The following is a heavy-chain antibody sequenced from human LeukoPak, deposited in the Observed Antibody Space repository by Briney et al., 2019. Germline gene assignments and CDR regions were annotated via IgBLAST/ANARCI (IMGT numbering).Heavy chain of an antibody. J-gene: IGHJ4*02. CDR1: GVSISNSNYY. D-gene: IGHD4-17*01. CDR3: ARSGTTVTASDY. Sequence: SETLSLTCSVSGVSISNSNYYWGWFRQPPGKGLEWIGSIYYSGSTYYNPSLKSRVTISVDTSKNQFSLKLSSVTAADTAVYYCARSGTTVTASDYWGQGTLVTVSS. CDR2: IYYSGST. V-gene: IGHV4-39*07.